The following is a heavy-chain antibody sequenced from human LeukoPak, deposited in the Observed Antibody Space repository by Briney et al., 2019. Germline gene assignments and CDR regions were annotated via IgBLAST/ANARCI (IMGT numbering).Heavy chain of an antibody. J-gene: IGHJ4*02. CDR3: ARVPYCSGGSCLLRVYYFDF. D-gene: IGHD2-15*01. CDR2: IITIFGTA. V-gene: IGHV1-69*13. Sequence: SVKVSFKASGGTFSIYAISWVRQAPGQGLEWMGGIITIFGTAKYTQKFQGRVTITADESTSTAYMELSSLTSEDTAVYYCARVPYCSGGSCLLRVYYFDFCLQGTLLTVSS. CDR1: GGTFSIYA.